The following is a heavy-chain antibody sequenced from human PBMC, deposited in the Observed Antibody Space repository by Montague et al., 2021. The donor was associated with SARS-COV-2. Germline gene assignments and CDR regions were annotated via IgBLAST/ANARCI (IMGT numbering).Heavy chain of an antibody. CDR3: ARDHGQWFGELWGHGLDV. Sequence: TLSLTCSVSSGSISSGNHWSCIRQHPIQGLVWFGYIYYSGSTYYNPSFKGRVTISIDTAKNQFSLELTSMTAADTAVYYCARDHGQWFGELWGHGLDVWGQGTTVIVSS. D-gene: IGHD3-10*01. CDR1: SGSISSGNH. CDR2: IYYSGST. J-gene: IGHJ6*02. V-gene: IGHV4-31*03.